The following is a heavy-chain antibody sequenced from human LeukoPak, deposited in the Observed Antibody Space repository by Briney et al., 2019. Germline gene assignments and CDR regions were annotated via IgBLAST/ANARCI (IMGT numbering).Heavy chain of an antibody. J-gene: IGHJ5*02. CDR1: GGSISSGGYY. V-gene: IGHV4-30-2*01. Sequence: SSQTLSLTCTVSGGSISSGGYYWSWIRQPPGKGLEWIGYIYHSGSTYYNPSLKSRVTISVDRSKNQFSLKLSSVTAADTAVYYCARGYGDWGRANWLDPWGQGTLVTVSS. D-gene: IGHD4-17*01. CDR3: ARGYGDWGRANWLDP. CDR2: IYHSGST.